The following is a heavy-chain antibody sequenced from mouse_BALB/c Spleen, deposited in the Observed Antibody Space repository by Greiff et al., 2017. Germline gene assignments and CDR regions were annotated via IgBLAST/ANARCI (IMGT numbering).Heavy chain of an antibody. J-gene: IGHJ4*01. D-gene: IGHD2-4*01. V-gene: IGHV5-4*02. Sequence: EVKLMESGGGLVKPGGSLKLSCAASGFTFSDYYMYWVRQTPEKRLEWVATISDGGSYTYYPYSVKGRFTISIDNAKNNLYLQMSSLKSEDTAMYYYARDRDTVSTTGAMDYWGQGTSVTVSS. CDR3: ARDRDTVSTTGAMDY. CDR2: ISDGGSYT. CDR1: GFTFSDYY.